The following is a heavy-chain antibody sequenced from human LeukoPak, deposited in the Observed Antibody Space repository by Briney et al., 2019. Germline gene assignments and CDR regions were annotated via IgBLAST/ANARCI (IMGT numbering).Heavy chain of an antibody. Sequence: GTSVKVSCKASGFTFTSSAVQWVRQARGQRLEWIGWIVVGSGNTNYAQKFQERVTITRDMSTSTAYMELSSLRSEDTAVYYCAASPDYYDSSGYSYYFDHWGQGTLVTVSS. J-gene: IGHJ4*02. CDR2: IVVGSGNT. D-gene: IGHD3-22*01. V-gene: IGHV1-58*01. CDR3: AASPDYYDSSGYSYYFDH. CDR1: GFTFTSSA.